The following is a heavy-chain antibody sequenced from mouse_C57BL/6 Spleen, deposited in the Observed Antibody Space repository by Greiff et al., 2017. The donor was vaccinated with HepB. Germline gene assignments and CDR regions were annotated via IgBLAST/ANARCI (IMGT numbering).Heavy chain of an antibody. J-gene: IGHJ3*01. CDR1: GYSITSGYY. CDR2: ISYDGSN. V-gene: IGHV3-6*01. CDR3: ATLSLGGFAY. D-gene: IGHD2-10*02. Sequence: EVKLQESGPGLVKPSQSLSLTCSVTGYSITSGYYWNWIRQFPGNKLEWMGYISYDGSNNYNPSLKNRISITRDTSKNQFFLKLNSVTTEDTATYYCATLSLGGFAYWGQGTLVTVSA.